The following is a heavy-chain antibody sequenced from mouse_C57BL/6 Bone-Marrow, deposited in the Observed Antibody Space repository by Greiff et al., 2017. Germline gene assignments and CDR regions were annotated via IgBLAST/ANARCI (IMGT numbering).Heavy chain of an antibody. V-gene: IGHV6-6*01. CDR3: TRRSTVVALYWYFDV. D-gene: IGHD1-1*01. Sequence: EVQVVESGGGLVQPGGSMKLSCAASGFTFSDAWMDWVRQSPEKGLEWVAEIRNKANNHATYYAESVKGRFTISRDDSKSSVYLQMNSLRAEDTGIYYCTRRSTVVALYWYFDVWGTGTTVTVSS. CDR2: IRNKANNHAT. J-gene: IGHJ1*03. CDR1: GFTFSDAW.